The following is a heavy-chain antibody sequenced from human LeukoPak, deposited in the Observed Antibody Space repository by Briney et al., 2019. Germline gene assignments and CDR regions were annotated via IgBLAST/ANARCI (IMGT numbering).Heavy chain of an antibody. V-gene: IGHV3-23*01. J-gene: IGHJ4*02. D-gene: IGHD3-10*01. CDR2: ISGSGGST. CDR3: AKATVRGIIVTSAAQFDY. CDR1: GFTFSSYA. Sequence: PGGSLRLSCAASGFTFSSYAMSWVRKAPGKGLEWVSAISGSGGSTYYADSVKGRFTISRDNSKNTLYLQMNSLRAEDTAVYYCAKATVRGIIVTSAAQFDYWGQGTLVTVSS.